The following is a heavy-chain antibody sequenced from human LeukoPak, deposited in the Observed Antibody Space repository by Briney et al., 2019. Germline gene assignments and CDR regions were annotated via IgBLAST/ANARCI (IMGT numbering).Heavy chain of an antibody. CDR2: INSKSRYI. D-gene: IGHD6-6*01. CDR1: GYTFGSYS. J-gene: IGHJ4*02. Sequence: GGSLRLSCAASGYTFGSYSMNWVRQAPWKGLEWVSSINSKSRYIYYVDSLKGRFTISRDNGKNSVYLQMNSLRAEDTAVYFCARADSSSSRLDCWGQGTLVTVSS. CDR3: ARADSSSSRLDC. V-gene: IGHV3-21*01.